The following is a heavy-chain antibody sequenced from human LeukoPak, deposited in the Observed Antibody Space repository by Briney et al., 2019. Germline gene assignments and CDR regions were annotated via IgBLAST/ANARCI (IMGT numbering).Heavy chain of an antibody. J-gene: IGHJ6*02. V-gene: IGHV3-33*01. CDR3: ARDDLAYCGGDCYSGGMDV. Sequence: GGSLRLSCAASGFTFSSYGMHWVRQAPGKGLEWVAVIWYDGSNKYYADSVKGRFTISRDNSKNTLYLQMNSLRAEDTAVYYCARDDLAYCGGDCYSGGMDVWGQGTTVTVSS. D-gene: IGHD2-21*02. CDR2: IWYDGSNK. CDR1: GFTFSSYG.